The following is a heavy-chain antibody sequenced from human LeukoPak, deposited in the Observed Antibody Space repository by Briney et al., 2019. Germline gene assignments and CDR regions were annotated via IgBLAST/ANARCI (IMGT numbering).Heavy chain of an antibody. CDR2: INPNSGGT. D-gene: IGHD6-19*01. CDR1: GYTFTGYY. V-gene: IGHV1-2*02. J-gene: IGHJ5*02. CDR3: ARGHSGWYGGDPKNWFDP. Sequence: ASVKVSCRASGYTFTGYYIHWVRQAPGQGLEWMGWINPNSGGTNYAQKFQGRVTMTRDTSISTAYMELSRLRSDDTAVYYCARGHSGWYGGDPKNWFDPWGQGTLVTVSS.